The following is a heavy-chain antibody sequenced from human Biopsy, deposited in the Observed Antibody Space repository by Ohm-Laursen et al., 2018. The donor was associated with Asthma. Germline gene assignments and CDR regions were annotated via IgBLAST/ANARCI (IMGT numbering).Heavy chain of an antibody. Sequence: SLRLSCAASGFSFSNFAIHWVRQAPGKGLEWVGVVSKDASTPDYADSVKGRFTMSRDNSKNTLDLQMNSLREEDTAVYYCVRGGTDDAFDIWGQGTVVSVSS. CDR2: VSKDASTP. CDR3: VRGGTDDAFDI. D-gene: IGHD1-1*01. J-gene: IGHJ3*02. V-gene: IGHV3-30*01. CDR1: GFSFSNFA.